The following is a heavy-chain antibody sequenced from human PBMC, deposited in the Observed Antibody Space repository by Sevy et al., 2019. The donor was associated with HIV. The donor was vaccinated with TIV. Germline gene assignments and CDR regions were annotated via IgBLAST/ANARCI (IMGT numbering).Heavy chain of an antibody. Sequence: ASVKVSYQVFEYSLNELSIHWVRQAPGKGLEWMGGFDPQGGKIIYAQKFQGRVTMTEDTSTETAYMELSNLRSEDTAVYYCTTDVHLGDFRLWDDWVQGTRVTVSS. V-gene: IGHV1-24*01. CDR3: TTDVHLGDFRLWDD. D-gene: IGHD4-17*01. CDR1: EYSLNELS. CDR2: FDPQGGKI. J-gene: IGHJ4*02.